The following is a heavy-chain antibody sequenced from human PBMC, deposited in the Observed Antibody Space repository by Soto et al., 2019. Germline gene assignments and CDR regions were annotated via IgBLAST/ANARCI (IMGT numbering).Heavy chain of an antibody. CDR3: ARDSSVAAAAFYYYYGMDV. V-gene: IGHV1-46*01. CDR1: GYTSTSYY. Sequence: ASVKVSCKASGYTSTSYYMHWVRQAPGQGLEWMGIINPSGGSTSYAQKFQGRVTMTRDTSTSTVYMELSSLRSEDTAVYYCARDSSVAAAAFYYYYGMDVWAKGPRSPSP. J-gene: IGHJ6*02. CDR2: INPSGGST. D-gene: IGHD6-13*01.